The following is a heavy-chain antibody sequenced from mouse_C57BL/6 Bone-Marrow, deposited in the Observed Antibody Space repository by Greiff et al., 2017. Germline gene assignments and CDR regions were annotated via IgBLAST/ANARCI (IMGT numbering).Heavy chain of an antibody. Sequence: QVQLKESGAELVRPGTSVKVSCKASGYAFTNYLIEWVKQRPGQGLEWIGVINPGSGGTNYNEKFKGKATLTADKSSSTAYMQLSSLTSEDSAVYVCARRRTWAPFDYWGRGTTLTVSA. CDR1: GYAFTNYL. CDR3: ARRRTWAPFDY. D-gene: IGHD4-1*01. V-gene: IGHV1-54*01. J-gene: IGHJ2*01. CDR2: INPGSGGT.